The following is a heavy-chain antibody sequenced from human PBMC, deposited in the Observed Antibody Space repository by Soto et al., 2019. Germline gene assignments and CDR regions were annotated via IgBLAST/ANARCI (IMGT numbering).Heavy chain of an antibody. Sequence: SETLSLTCTVSGGSVSSGSYYWSWIRQPPGKGLEWIGYIYYSGSTNYNPSLKSRVTISVDTSKNQFSLKLSSVTAADTAVYYCARSGTTGTYPFDYWGQGTLVIVSS. J-gene: IGHJ4*02. V-gene: IGHV4-61*01. D-gene: IGHD1-1*01. CDR3: ARSGTTGTYPFDY. CDR1: GGSVSSGSYY. CDR2: IYYSGST.